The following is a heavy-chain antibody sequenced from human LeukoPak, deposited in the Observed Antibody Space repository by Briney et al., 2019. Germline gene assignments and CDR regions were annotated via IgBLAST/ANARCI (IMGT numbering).Heavy chain of an antibody. CDR2: IYSGGST. Sequence: GGSLRLSCAASGFTLSSNYMSWVRQAPGKGLEWVSVIYSGGSTYYADSVKGRFTISRGNSKNTLYLQMNSLRAEDTAVYYCAKDLGQLDWFDPWGQGTLVTVSS. CDR3: AKDLGQLDWFDP. V-gene: IGHV3-66*01. D-gene: IGHD2-2*01. CDR1: GFTLSSNY. J-gene: IGHJ5*02.